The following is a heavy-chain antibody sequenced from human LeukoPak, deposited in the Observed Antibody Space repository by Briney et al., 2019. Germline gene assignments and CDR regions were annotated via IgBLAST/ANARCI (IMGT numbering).Heavy chain of an antibody. CDR3: ARESSGSYYQPDY. CDR1: GFTFDDYG. J-gene: IGHJ4*02. D-gene: IGHD3-10*01. Sequence: GGSLRLSCAASGFTFDDYGMTWVRQAPGKGLEWVSGINWNGDTIGYADSVKGRFTISRDNAKNTLYLQMNSLRAEDTAVYYCARESSGSYYQPDYWGQGTLVTVSS. CDR2: INWNGDTI. V-gene: IGHV3-20*04.